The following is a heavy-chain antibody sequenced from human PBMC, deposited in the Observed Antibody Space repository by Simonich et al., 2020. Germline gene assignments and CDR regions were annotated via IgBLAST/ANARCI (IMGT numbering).Heavy chain of an antibody. CDR2: INRDGRRT. J-gene: IGHJ4*02. CDR1: GFTFSSYW. V-gene: IGHV3-74*01. Sequence: EVQLVESGGGLVQPGGSLRLSCAASGFTFSSYWLHGVRQAPGKGRGWGSRINRDGRRTSYADSVKGRFTISRDNAKNTLYLQMNSLRAEDTAVYYCARNRLDYWGQGTLVTVSS. CDR3: ARNRLDY.